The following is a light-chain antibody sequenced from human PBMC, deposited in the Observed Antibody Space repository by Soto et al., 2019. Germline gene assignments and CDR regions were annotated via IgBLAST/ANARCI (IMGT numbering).Light chain of an antibody. Sequence: DIQMTQSPSSLSASVGDRVTITCQASQDIGHYLNWYQQRPGKAPELLIYDASNLETGVPSRFSGSGSGTHFTFSISSLEPEDIATYYCQQFVNLQLTFGGGTKVEIK. V-gene: IGKV1-33*01. CDR3: QQFVNLQLT. CDR1: QDIGHY. CDR2: DAS. J-gene: IGKJ4*01.